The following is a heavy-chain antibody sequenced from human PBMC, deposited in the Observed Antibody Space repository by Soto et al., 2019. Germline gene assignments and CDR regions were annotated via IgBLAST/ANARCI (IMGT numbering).Heavy chain of an antibody. Sequence: GSLRLSCAASGFTFSSYWMSWVRQALGKGLEWVANIKQDGSEKYYVDSVKGRFTISRDNAKNSLYLQMNSLRAEDTAVYYCARESGTTYYYYGMDVWGQGTTVTVSS. V-gene: IGHV3-7*01. CDR1: GFTFSSYW. CDR3: ARESGTTYYYYGMDV. J-gene: IGHJ6*02. CDR2: IKQDGSEK. D-gene: IGHD1-7*01.